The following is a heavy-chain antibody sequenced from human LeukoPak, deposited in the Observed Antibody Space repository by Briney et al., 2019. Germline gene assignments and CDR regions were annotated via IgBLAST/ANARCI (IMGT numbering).Heavy chain of an antibody. CDR1: GGSISGYY. J-gene: IGHJ4*02. Sequence: SETLSLTCTVSGGSISGYYWSWIRQPPGKGLEWIGYIHYSGSTNYNPSLNSRVTISVDTSKNQFSLKLTSVTPADTAVYYCARDSNWNYDYWGQGTLVTVSS. CDR3: ARDSNWNYDY. CDR2: IHYSGST. D-gene: IGHD1-7*01. V-gene: IGHV4-59*01.